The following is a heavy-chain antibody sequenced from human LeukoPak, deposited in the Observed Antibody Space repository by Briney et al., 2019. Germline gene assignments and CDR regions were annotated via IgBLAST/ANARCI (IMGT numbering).Heavy chain of an antibody. CDR1: GFTFSSYA. D-gene: IGHD5-18*01. V-gene: IGHV3-30-3*01. J-gene: IGHJ4*02. CDR3: ARAVLYSHGLYYFDY. CDR2: ISHDGSNK. Sequence: PGGSLRLSCAASGFTFSSYAMHWVRQAPGKGLEWVAVISHDGSNKYYADSVNGRFTISRDNPKNTLYLQMNSLRAEDMAVYYCARAVLYSHGLYYFDYWGQGTLVTVSS.